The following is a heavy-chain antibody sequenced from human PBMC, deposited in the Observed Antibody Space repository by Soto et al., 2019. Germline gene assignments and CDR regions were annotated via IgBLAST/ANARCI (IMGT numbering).Heavy chain of an antibody. J-gene: IGHJ4*02. V-gene: IGHV4-61*01. CDR1: GGSISIGTDY. CDR2: IYYSGST. D-gene: IGHD1-26*01. CDR3: ARHFPSGSSLDY. Sequence: PSETLSLTCTVSGGSISIGTDYWSWIRQPPGKGLEWIGYIYYSGSTNYNPSLKSRVTISVYTSKNQFSLKLSSVTAADTAVYYCARHFPSGSSLDYWGQGALVTVSS.